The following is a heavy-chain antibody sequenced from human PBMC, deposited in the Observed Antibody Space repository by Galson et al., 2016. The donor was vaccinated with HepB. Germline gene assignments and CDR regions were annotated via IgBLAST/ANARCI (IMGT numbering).Heavy chain of an antibody. CDR3: ARVSAAGGTRLFDY. CDR1: GGSFSGYY. CDR2: INHSGST. D-gene: IGHD6-13*01. V-gene: IGHV4-34*01. J-gene: IGHJ4*02. Sequence: SETLSLTCAVYGGSFSGYYWSWIRQPPGKGLEWIGEINHSGSTNYNPSLKSRVTIAIDTSTNQYSLKLSSVTAADTAVYYCARVSAAGGTRLFDYWGQGTLVTVSS.